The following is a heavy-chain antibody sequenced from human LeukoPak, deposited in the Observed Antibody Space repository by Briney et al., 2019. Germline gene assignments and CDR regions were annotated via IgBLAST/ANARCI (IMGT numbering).Heavy chain of an antibody. Sequence: PSETLSLTCTVSGGSISSYYWSWIRQPPGKGLEWIGYIFYSGSTNYNPSLNSRATISGDTSKNQFSLKLRSVTAADTAVYYCARDKTGNNWFDPWGQGTLVTVSS. CDR1: GGSISSYY. V-gene: IGHV4-59*01. D-gene: IGHD3-9*01. CDR3: ARDKTGNNWFDP. J-gene: IGHJ5*02. CDR2: IFYSGST.